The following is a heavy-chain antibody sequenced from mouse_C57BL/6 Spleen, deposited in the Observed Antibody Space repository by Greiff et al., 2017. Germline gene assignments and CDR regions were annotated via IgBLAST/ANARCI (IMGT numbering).Heavy chain of an antibody. CDR2: IDPSDSYT. D-gene: IGHD2-5*01. J-gene: IGHJ1*03. CDR1: GYTFTSYW. CDR3: ARSYSKWDWYFDV. Sequence: QVQLQQPGAELVMPGASVKLSCKASGYTFTSYWMHWVKQRPGQGLEWIGEIDPSDSYTNYTQKFKGKSTLTVDKSSSTAYMQLSSLTSEDSAVYYCARSYSKWDWYFDVWGTGTTVTVSS. V-gene: IGHV1-69*01.